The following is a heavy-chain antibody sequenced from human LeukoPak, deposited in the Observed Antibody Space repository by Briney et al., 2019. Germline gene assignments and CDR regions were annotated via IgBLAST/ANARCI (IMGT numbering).Heavy chain of an antibody. J-gene: IGHJ5*02. Sequence: GASVKVSCKTSGYTFINYDISWVRQASGQGLEWMGWMRPNSGKTGYAQKFQGRVTMTRNISISTAYMELSSLRFEDTAVYYCARERGGQAGSYFPSWGQGTLVTVSS. CDR1: GYTFINYD. CDR2: MRPNSGKT. V-gene: IGHV1-8*01. D-gene: IGHD1-26*01. CDR3: ARERGGQAGSYFPS.